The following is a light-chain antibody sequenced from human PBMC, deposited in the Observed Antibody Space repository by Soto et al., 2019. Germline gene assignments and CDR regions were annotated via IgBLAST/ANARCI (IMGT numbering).Light chain of an antibody. CDR3: QVWDSSSDHPV. J-gene: IGLJ2*01. CDR2: DDD. V-gene: IGLV3-21*02. CDR1: NIESKT. Sequence: SYVLTQPPSVSVAPGQTARITCGGSNIESKTVHWYQQKPGQAPVLVVYDDDDRPSRIPERFSGSNSGNTATLTISRVEAGDEAAYYCQVWDSSSDHPVFGGGTKLTVL.